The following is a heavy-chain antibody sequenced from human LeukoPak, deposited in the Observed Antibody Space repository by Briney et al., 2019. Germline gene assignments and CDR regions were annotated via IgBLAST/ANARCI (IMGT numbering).Heavy chain of an antibody. V-gene: IGHV4-39*01. D-gene: IGHD6-19*01. J-gene: IGHJ4*02. CDR1: GGSISSSSYF. CDR3: ARSGDSSGWYVGY. Sequence: SETLSLTCTVSGGSISSSSYFWGWIRQPPGKGLEWIVSIYYSGSTSYNPSLKGRVTISVDTSKNQFSLRLSSVTPADTAVYYCARSGDSSGWYVGYWGQGTLVTVSS. CDR2: IYYSGST.